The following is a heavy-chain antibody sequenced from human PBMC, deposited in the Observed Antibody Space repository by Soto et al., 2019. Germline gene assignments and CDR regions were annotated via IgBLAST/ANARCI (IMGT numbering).Heavy chain of an antibody. CDR1: GFSLTTSGVG. CDR2: IYWDDDK. CDR3: AHRVGRAVFGLVTTTAIYFDF. J-gene: IGHJ4*02. Sequence: QITLNESGPTVVKPTETLTLTCTFSGFSLTTSGVGVGWVRQSPGKAPEWLAFIYWDDDKRYSTSLKSRLTITKDTSKNQVVLTMANVDPADTATYYCAHRVGRAVFGLVTTTAIYFDFWGQGTPVVVSS. D-gene: IGHD3-3*01. V-gene: IGHV2-5*02.